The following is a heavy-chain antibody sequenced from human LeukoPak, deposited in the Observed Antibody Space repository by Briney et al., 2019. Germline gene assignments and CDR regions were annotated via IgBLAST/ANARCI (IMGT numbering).Heavy chain of an antibody. CDR1: GYSISSGSYY. CDR2: IYTSGST. Sequence: PSETLSLTCTVSGYSISSGSYYWSWIRQPAGKGLEWIGRIYTSGSTNYNPSLKSRVTISEDTSKNQFSLKLSSVTAADTAVYYCARGEGYCSGGSCYLGNWFDPWGQGTLVTVSS. CDR3: ARGEGYCSGGSCYLGNWFDP. D-gene: IGHD2-15*01. J-gene: IGHJ5*02. V-gene: IGHV4-61*02.